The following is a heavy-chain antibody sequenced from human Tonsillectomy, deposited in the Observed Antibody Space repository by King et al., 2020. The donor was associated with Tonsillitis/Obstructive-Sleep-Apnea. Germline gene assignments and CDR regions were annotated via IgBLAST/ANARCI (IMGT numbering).Heavy chain of an antibody. Sequence: PLQESGPGLVTPSETLSLTCSVSGGSISSSYNHWAWIRQPPGKGLEWIGSIDYSGDTYYSPSLKSRVTISIDTSKNQFSLKLSSVTAADTAVYYCARQDKITYYDFWSGYYSAFDIWGQGTMVAVSS. CDR3: ARQDKITYYDFWSGYYSAFDI. CDR2: IDYSGDT. D-gene: IGHD3-3*01. J-gene: IGHJ3*02. CDR1: GGSISSSYNH. V-gene: IGHV4-39*01.